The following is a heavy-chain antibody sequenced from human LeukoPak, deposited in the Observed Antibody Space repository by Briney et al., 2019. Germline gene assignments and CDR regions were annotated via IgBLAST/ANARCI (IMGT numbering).Heavy chain of an antibody. CDR2: INPNSGGT. D-gene: IGHD2-2*01. CDR1: GYTFTGYY. V-gene: IGHV1-2*02. J-gene: IGHJ3*02. CDR3: ARRSYCSSTSCYQIDAFDI. Sequence: ASVKVSCKASGYTFTGYYMHWVRQAPGQGLEWMGWINPNSGGTNYAQKFQGRVTMTRDTSISTAYMELSRLRSDDTAVYYCARRSYCSSTSCYQIDAFDIWGQGTMVTVSS.